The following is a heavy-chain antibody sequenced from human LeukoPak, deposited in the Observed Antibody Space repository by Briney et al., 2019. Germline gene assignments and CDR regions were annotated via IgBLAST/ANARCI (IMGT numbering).Heavy chain of an antibody. CDR2: INPRGGST. D-gene: IGHD3-10*01. J-gene: IGHJ4*02. CDR1: GYTFTSYY. CDR3: ARDPGFGELSPTY. Sequence: EASVKVSCKASGYTFTSYYMHWVRQAPGQGLEWMGVINPRGGSTSYAQKFQGRVTTTRDTSTYTLYMELSSLRSEDTAVYYCARDPGFGELSPTYWGRGPLVSVSS. V-gene: IGHV1-46*01.